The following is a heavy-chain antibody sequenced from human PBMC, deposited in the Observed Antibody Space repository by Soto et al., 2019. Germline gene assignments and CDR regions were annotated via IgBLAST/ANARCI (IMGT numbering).Heavy chain of an antibody. CDR1: GGTFSSYT. D-gene: IGHD6-13*01. Sequence: GASVKVSCKASGGTFSSYTISWVRQAPGQGLEWMGRIIPILGIANYAQKFQGRVTITADKSTSTAYMELSSLRSEDTAVYYCARAEQQLAHYYYYYYMDVWGKGTTVTVSS. CDR2: IIPILGIA. CDR3: ARAEQQLAHYYYYYYMDV. V-gene: IGHV1-69*02. J-gene: IGHJ6*03.